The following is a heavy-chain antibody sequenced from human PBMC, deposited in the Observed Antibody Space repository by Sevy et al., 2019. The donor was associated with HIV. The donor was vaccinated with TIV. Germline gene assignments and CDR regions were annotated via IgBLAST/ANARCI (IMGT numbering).Heavy chain of an antibody. V-gene: IGHV3-30*18. J-gene: IGHJ3*02. D-gene: IGHD1-1*01. CDR2: VSYDGSTK. CDR1: GFTFSSYS. CDR3: AKGSKATGSAFDI. Sequence: GGSLRLSCAASGFTFSSYSMNWVRQAPGKGLEWVAVVSYDGSTKYYTGSVRGRFSISRDNSKNTVYLQMNSLRVEDTAVYYCAKGSKATGSAFDIWGQRTMVTVSS.